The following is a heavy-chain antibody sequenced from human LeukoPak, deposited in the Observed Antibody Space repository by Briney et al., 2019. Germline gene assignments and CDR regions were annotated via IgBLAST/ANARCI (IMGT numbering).Heavy chain of an antibody. CDR1: GYSISSGYY. D-gene: IGHD3-10*01. CDR2: IYHSGST. Sequence: PSETLSLTCAVSGYSISSGYYWGWIRQPPGKGLEWIGSIYHSGSTYYNPSLKSRVTISVDTSKNQFSLKLSSVTAADTAVYYCARHSMVRDFYYYYYMDVWGKGTTVTVSS. J-gene: IGHJ6*03. V-gene: IGHV4-38-2*01. CDR3: ARHSMVRDFYYYYYMDV.